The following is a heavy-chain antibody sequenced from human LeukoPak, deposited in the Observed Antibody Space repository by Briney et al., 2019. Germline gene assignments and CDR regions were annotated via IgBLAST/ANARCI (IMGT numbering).Heavy chain of an antibody. D-gene: IGHD3-9*01. J-gene: IGHJ4*02. Sequence: ASVKVSCKASRYTFTSYYMHWVRQAPGQGLEWMGIINPSGGSTSYAQKFQGRVTMTRDTSTSTVYMELSSLRSEDTAAYYCARESSAYDILTGISRVPYYFDYWGQGTLVTVSS. CDR2: INPSGGST. V-gene: IGHV1-46*01. CDR3: ARESSAYDILTGISRVPYYFDY. CDR1: RYTFTSYY.